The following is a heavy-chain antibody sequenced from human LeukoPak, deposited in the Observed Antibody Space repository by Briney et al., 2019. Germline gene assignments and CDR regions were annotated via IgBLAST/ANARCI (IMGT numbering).Heavy chain of an antibody. D-gene: IGHD2-2*01. CDR1: GFTFTTYA. CDR2: ISYDGRNK. J-gene: IGHJ4*02. V-gene: IGHV3-30*04. CDR3: AKAQTTQYCSSTSCSYDY. Sequence: GGSLRLSCAASGFTFTTYALHWVRQAPGKGLEWVAVISYDGRNKYYADSVKGRFTISRDNSKNTLFLQMNSLRAEDTAVYYCAKAQTTQYCSSTSCSYDYWGEGTLVTVSS.